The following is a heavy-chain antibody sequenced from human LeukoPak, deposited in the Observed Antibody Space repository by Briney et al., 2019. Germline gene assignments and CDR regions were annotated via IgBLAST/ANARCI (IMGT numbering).Heavy chain of an antibody. Sequence: GGSLRLSCAASELTFSSSAMSWVRQTPGKGLEWVSSISTSGGDTYYADSVKGRFTISRANSKNTLFLQMNSLRAEDTAVYYCAKGVGGYCSGGNCPSPQFDYWGQGTLVTVSS. J-gene: IGHJ4*02. CDR3: AKGVGGYCSGGNCPSPQFDY. D-gene: IGHD2-15*01. CDR2: ISTSGGDT. CDR1: ELTFSSSA. V-gene: IGHV3-23*01.